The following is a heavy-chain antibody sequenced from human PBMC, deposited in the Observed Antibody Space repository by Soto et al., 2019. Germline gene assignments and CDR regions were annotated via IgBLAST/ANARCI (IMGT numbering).Heavy chain of an antibody. V-gene: IGHV3-30-3*01. Sequence: GGSLRLSCAASGFTFSSYAMHWVRQAPGKGLEWVAVISYDGSNKYYADSVKGRFTISRDNSKNTLYLQMNSLRAEDTAVYYCARDVSLLRTGYSSGWYLGDYYYYYGMDVWGQGTTVTVSS. CDR3: ARDVSLLRTGYSSGWYLGDYYYYYGMDV. J-gene: IGHJ6*02. CDR1: GFTFSSYA. CDR2: ISYDGSNK. D-gene: IGHD6-19*01.